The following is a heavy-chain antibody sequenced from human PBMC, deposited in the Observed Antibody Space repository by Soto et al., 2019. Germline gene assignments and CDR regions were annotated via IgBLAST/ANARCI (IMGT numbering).Heavy chain of an antibody. CDR2: INPNSGGT. J-gene: IGHJ6*02. V-gene: IGHV1-2*04. CDR1: GYTFTGYY. Sequence: GASVKVSCKASGYTFTGYYMHWVRQAPGQGLEWMGWINPNSGGTNYAQKFQGWVTMTRDTSISTAYMELSRLRSDDTAVYYCARGYCSSTSCPETYYYGMDVWGQGTTLTVSS. CDR3: ARGYCSSTSCPETYYYGMDV. D-gene: IGHD2-2*01.